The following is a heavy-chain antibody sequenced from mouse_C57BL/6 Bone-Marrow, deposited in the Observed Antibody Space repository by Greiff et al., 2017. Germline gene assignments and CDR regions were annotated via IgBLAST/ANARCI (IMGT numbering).Heavy chain of an antibody. D-gene: IGHD1-1*01. J-gene: IGHJ4*01. CDR2: IYPSDSET. CDR3: ARLHYGSSMDY. Sequence: QVQLQQPGAELVRPGSSVKLSCKASGYTFPSYWMDWVKQRPGQGLEWIGNIYPSDSETHYNQKFKDKATLTVDKSSSTAYMQLSSLTSEDSAVYYCARLHYGSSMDYWGQGTSVTVSS. CDR1: GYTFPSYW. V-gene: IGHV1-61*01.